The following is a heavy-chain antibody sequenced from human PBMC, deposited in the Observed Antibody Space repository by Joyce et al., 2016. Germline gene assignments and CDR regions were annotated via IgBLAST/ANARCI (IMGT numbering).Heavy chain of an antibody. CDR1: GGAICTNDYY. V-gene: IGHV4-39*01. Sequence: QLQLLESGPGLVTPSETLSLTCSVSGGAICTNDYYWAWIRQTPEKGLEWTGSIYYDGTTFDNPSLKSRVTVSVDTSRNQISLKLSSVTVADTAVYYCARLTRSGPIYYYVDVWGKGTMVTVSS. D-gene: IGHD3-3*01. CDR2: IYYDGTT. CDR3: ARLTRSGPIYYYVDV. J-gene: IGHJ6*03.